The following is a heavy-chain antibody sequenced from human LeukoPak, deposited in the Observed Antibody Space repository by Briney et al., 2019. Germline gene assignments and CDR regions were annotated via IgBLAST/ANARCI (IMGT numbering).Heavy chain of an antibody. J-gene: IGHJ6*03. CDR1: GYTFTSYG. D-gene: IGHD6-13*01. Sequence: AASVKVSCKASGYTFTSYGISWVRQAPRQGLEWMGWISAYNGNTNYAQKLQGRVTMTTDTSTSTAYMELRSLRSDDTAVYYCARRFPQQLVPHYYYYYYMDVWGKGTTVTVSS. CDR2: ISAYNGNT. V-gene: IGHV1-18*01. CDR3: ARRFPQQLVPHYYYYYYMDV.